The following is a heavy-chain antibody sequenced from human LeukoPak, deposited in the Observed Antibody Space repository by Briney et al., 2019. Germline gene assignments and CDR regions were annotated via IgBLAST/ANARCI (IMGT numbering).Heavy chain of an antibody. CDR3: ARDFSSSSTVYYYYYMDV. CDR2: IYYSGTT. J-gene: IGHJ6*03. CDR1: GGSISSGTYY. D-gene: IGHD6-6*01. Sequence: SETLSLTCTVSGGSISSGTYYWGWVHQPPGKGLEWIGTIYYSGTTYYNPSLKSRVTISIDTSKNRFSLKLSSVTAADTAIYYCARDFSSSSTVYYYYYMDVWGKGTTVTVSS. V-gene: IGHV4-39*07.